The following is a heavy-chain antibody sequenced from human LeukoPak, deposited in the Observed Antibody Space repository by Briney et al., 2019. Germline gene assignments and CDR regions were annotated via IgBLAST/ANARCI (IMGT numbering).Heavy chain of an antibody. D-gene: IGHD3-22*01. CDR1: GYTFTSYH. Sequence: ASVKVSCKASGYTFTSYHMHWVRQAPGQGLEWMGIINPSGGSTSYAQKFQGRVTMTRDTSTSTVYMELSSLRSEDTAVYYCASIKYYYDSSTRDAFDIWGQGTMVTVSS. J-gene: IGHJ3*02. CDR3: ASIKYYYDSSTRDAFDI. V-gene: IGHV1-46*01. CDR2: INPSGGST.